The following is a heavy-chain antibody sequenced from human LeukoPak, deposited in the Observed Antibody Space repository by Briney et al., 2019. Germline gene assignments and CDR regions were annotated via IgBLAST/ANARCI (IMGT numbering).Heavy chain of an antibody. D-gene: IGHD3-3*02. Sequence: ASVKVSCKASGYTFTGYYIHWVRQAPGQGLEWMGWINPNSGGTNYAQKFQGRVTMTRDTSISTVYMEMSRLRYDDTAVYYCARAAPSTFDYWGQGTLVTVSS. CDR2: INPNSGGT. J-gene: IGHJ4*02. CDR1: GYTFTGYY. V-gene: IGHV1-2*02. CDR3: ARAAPSTFDY.